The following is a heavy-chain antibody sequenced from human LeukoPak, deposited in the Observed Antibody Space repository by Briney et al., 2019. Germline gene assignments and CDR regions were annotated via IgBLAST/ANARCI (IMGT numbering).Heavy chain of an antibody. J-gene: IGHJ4*02. Sequence: ASVKVSCKASGYIFTSYAMNWVRQAPGQGLEWMGWINTNTGNPTYAQGFTGRFVFSLDTSVSTACLQISSLKAEDTAVYYCARGGIMVYAPDDYWGQGTLVTVSS. CDR1: GYIFTSYA. V-gene: IGHV7-4-1*02. CDR3: ARGGIMVYAPDDY. D-gene: IGHD2-8*01. CDR2: INTNTGNP.